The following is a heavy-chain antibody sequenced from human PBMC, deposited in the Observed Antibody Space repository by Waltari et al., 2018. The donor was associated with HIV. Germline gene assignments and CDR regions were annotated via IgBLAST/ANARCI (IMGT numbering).Heavy chain of an antibody. Sequence: QVKLVESGGGVVQPGRSLRLSCAASGFSFSSYGMHWVRQAPGKGLEWVEFISYDGGNKYDADYGKCRFTISRKKSNNTLYLQIDSLGAWDTAVYYCAKDYFVVVTAAGPVDPWGQGTLVTVSS. CDR3: AKDYFVVVTAAGPVDP. V-gene: IGHV3-30*18. J-gene: IGHJ5*02. D-gene: IGHD2-21*02. CDR2: ISYDGGNK. CDR1: GFSFSSYG.